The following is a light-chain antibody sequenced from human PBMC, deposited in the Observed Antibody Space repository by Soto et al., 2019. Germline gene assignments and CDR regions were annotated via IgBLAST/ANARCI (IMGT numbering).Light chain of an antibody. CDR3: QQYNTYST. CDR2: KAS. J-gene: IGKJ5*01. V-gene: IGKV1-5*03. Sequence: IQMTQSPSTLSGSVGDRVTITCRASQTISSWLAWYQQKPGKAPKLLIYKASTLKTGVPSRFSGSGSGSEFNFTITGLQPDDFATYFCQQYNTYSTFGQGTRLEIK. CDR1: QTISSW.